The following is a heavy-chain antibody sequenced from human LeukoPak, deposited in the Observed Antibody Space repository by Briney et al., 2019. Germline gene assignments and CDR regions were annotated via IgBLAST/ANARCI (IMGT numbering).Heavy chain of an antibody. Sequence: GGALRLSCAASGFTFSNYSMSWARQAPGKGLEGVAAVGERGGATNCADSVKGRVTIPRDNSKNTLYLKMNSLRAEDTAVYYCAKRSCGGGSCNFDYWGQGTLVTVSS. D-gene: IGHD2-15*01. CDR2: VGERGGAT. CDR3: AKRSCGGGSCNFDY. CDR1: GFTFSNYS. J-gene: IGHJ4*02. V-gene: IGHV3-23*01.